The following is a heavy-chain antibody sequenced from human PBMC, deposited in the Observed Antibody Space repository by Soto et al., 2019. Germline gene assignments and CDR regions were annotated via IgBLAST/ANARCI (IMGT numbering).Heavy chain of an antibody. CDR2: INAGNGNT. J-gene: IGHJ4*02. CDR3: ACPGIAAADTFDY. Sequence: QVQLMQSGAGVKKPGASVKVSCKASGYTFTSYAMHWVRQAPGQRLEWMGWINAGNGNTKYSQKFQGRVTITRDTSASTAYMELSSLRSEDTAVYYCACPGIAAADTFDYWGQGTLVTVSS. D-gene: IGHD6-13*01. CDR1: GYTFTSYA. V-gene: IGHV1-3*01.